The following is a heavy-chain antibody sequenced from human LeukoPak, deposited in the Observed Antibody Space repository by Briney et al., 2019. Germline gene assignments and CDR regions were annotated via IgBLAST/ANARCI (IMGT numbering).Heavy chain of an antibody. J-gene: IGHJ5*02. V-gene: IGHV3-11*04. CDR1: GFTFSDYY. D-gene: IGHD3-22*01. CDR3: ARAAVVIDWFDP. Sequence: GGSLRLSCAASGFTFSDYYMSWIRQAPGKGLEWVSCISSSGSTKYYADSAKGRFTISRDNAKISLYLQMNSLRAEYTAVYCCARAAVVIDWFDPWGQGTLVTVSS. CDR2: ISSSGSTK.